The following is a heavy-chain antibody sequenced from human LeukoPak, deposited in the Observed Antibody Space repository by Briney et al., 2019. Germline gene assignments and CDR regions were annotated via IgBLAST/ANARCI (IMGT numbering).Heavy chain of an antibody. CDR1: GFTFSSYV. V-gene: IGHV3-23*01. CDR3: AIGPRQERGLNTY. D-gene: IGHD1-1*01. CDR2: ISGSGTNT. Sequence: LPGGSLRLSCAASGFTFSSYVMSWVRQAPGKGLEWVSGISGSGTNTYYADSVKGRFTISRDNSKNTLYLQVDSLRADDTAVYYCAIGPRQERGLNTYWGQGTQVTVSS. J-gene: IGHJ4*02.